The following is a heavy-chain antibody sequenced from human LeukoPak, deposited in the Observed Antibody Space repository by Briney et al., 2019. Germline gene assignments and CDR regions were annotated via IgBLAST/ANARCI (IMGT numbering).Heavy chain of an antibody. CDR2: MSPNSGDT. CDR1: GYTFTSYD. Sequence: GASVKVSCKASGYTFTSYDFNWVRQATGQRPEWMGWMSPNSGDTGYAQKFQDRVTMTRNTSISTAYMELSSLRSDDTAVYYCAKDRERITMIVVVITGPYFDYWGQGTLVTVSS. D-gene: IGHD3-22*01. CDR3: AKDRERITMIVVVITGPYFDY. V-gene: IGHV1-8*01. J-gene: IGHJ4*02.